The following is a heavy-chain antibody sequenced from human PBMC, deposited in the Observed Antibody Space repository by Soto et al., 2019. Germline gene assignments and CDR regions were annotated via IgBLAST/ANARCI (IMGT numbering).Heavy chain of an antibody. J-gene: IGHJ6*02. CDR2: IYRSGGT. V-gene: IGHV4-4*02. CDR1: GGSISSNNF. CDR3: ARALTDAEGFGYYYGMDV. Sequence: PSETLFLTCAVSGGSISSNNFWSCVRQPPGKGLEWIGDIYRSGGTNYNPSLKSRVTISLDKSNNQFSLKLNSVTAADTAVYYCARALTDAEGFGYYYGMDVWGQGTTVTVSS. D-gene: IGHD3-10*01.